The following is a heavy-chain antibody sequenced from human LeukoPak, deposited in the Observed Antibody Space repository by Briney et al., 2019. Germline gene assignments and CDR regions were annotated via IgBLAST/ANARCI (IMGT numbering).Heavy chain of an antibody. V-gene: IGHV3-21*01. Sequence: GGSLRLSCAASGFTFSSYSMNWVRQAPGKGLEWVSSISSSSSYIYYADSVKGRFTISRDNAKNSLYLQMNSLRAEDTAVYYCARGTGIAVPGSMDVWGQGTTVTVSS. J-gene: IGHJ6*02. CDR1: GFTFSSYS. CDR3: ARGTGIAVPGSMDV. D-gene: IGHD6-19*01. CDR2: ISSSSSYI.